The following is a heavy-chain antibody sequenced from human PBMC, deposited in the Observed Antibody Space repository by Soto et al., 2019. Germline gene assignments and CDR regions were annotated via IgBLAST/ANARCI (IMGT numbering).Heavy chain of an antibody. V-gene: IGHV4-59*08. Sequence: SETLSLTCTVSGGSIISYYWSWIRQPPGKGLEWIGYIYYSGSTNYNPSLKSRVTISVDTSKNQFSLKLSSVTAADTAVYYCARLGIGSYFAYWGQGTLVTVS. CDR3: ARLGIGSYFAY. D-gene: IGHD6-13*01. CDR1: GGSIISYY. CDR2: IYYSGST. J-gene: IGHJ4*02.